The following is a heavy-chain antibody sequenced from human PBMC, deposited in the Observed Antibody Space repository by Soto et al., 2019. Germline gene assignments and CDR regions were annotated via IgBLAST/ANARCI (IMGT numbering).Heavy chain of an antibody. Sequence: ASVKVSCKASGYTFTGYYMHWVRQAPGQGLEWMGWINPNSGGTNYAQKFQGWVTMTRDTSISTAYMELSRLRSDDTAVYYCARDRSGYRNWFDPWGQGTLVTVS. D-gene: IGHD3-22*01. CDR1: GYTFTGYY. V-gene: IGHV1-2*04. CDR3: ARDRSGYRNWFDP. J-gene: IGHJ5*02. CDR2: INPNSGGT.